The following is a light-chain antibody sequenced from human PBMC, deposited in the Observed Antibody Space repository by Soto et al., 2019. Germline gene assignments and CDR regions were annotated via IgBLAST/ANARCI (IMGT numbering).Light chain of an antibody. V-gene: IGKV3-20*01. CDR2: GAS. CDR1: QSVSSSY. Sequence: EIVLTQSPGTLSLSPGERATLSCRASQSVSSSYLAWYQQKPGQAPRLLIYGASSRATGIPDRFSGSGSGEDFTLTISRLEPEDFAVYYCQQFGSLWTFGQGTKVDIK. J-gene: IGKJ1*01. CDR3: QQFGSLWT.